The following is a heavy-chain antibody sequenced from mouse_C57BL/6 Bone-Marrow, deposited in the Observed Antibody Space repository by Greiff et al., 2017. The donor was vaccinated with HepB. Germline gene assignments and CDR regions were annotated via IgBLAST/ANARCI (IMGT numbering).Heavy chain of an antibody. V-gene: IGHV1-64*01. CDR3: ARRGGYYRYYFDY. J-gene: IGHJ2*01. CDR1: GYTFTSYW. Sequence: QVQLQQSGAELVKPGASVKLSCKASGYTFTSYWMHWVKQRPGQGLEWIGMIHPNSGSTNYNEKFKSKATLTVDKSSSTAYMQLSSLTSEDSAVYYCARRGGYYRYYFDYWGQGTTLTVSS. CDR2: IHPNSGST. D-gene: IGHD2-3*01.